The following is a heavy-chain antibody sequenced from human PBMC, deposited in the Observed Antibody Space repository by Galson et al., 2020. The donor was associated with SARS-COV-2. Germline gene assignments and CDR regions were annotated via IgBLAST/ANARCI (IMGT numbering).Heavy chain of an antibody. V-gene: IGHV4-59*01. J-gene: IGHJ6*03. D-gene: IGHD3-3*01. CDR1: GGSISSNH. CDR2: IYYSGNT. CDR3: AREREIWSGIGEGYMDV. Sequence: SETLSLTCTVSGGSISSNHWSWIRQPPGKGLEWIAYIYYSGNTNYNPSLKSRVSISADTSKNQFSLKLRSVTSADTAVYYCAREREIWSGIGEGYMDVWGKGTTVTVSS.